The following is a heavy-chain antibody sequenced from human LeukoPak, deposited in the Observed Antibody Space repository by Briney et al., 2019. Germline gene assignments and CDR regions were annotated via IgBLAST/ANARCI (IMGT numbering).Heavy chain of an antibody. CDR2: ISAYNGNT. CDR1: GYTFTSYG. D-gene: IGHD6-13*01. CDR3: ARVFQKQLSDY. J-gene: IGHJ4*02. V-gene: IGHV1-18*01. Sequence: ASVKVSCKASGYTFTSYGISWVRQAPGQGLEWMGWISAYNGNTNYAQKLQGRVTMTRDTSISTAYMELSRLRSDDTAVYYCARVFQKQLSDYWGQGSLVTVSS.